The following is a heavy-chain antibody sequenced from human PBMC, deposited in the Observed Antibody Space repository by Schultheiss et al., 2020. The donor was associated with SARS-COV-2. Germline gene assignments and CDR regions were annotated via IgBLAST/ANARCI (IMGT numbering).Heavy chain of an antibody. CDR2: IYSVGHT. J-gene: IGHJ4*02. CDR1: GFTVSTSY. V-gene: IGHV3-53*01. Sequence: GGSLRLSCAASGFTVSTSYITWVRQAPNEGLEWVSIIYSVGHTYYADSVKGRFTISRDNSQNTVYLQMNSLRAGDTAVYYCARGDYGGHVGYFDYWGQGTLVTVSS. CDR3: ARGDYGGHVGYFDY. D-gene: IGHD4-23*01.